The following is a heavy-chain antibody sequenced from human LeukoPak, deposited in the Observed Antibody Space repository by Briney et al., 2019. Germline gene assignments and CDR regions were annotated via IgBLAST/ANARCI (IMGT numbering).Heavy chain of an antibody. CDR1: GDSISSYF. V-gene: IGHV4-59*01. CDR2: IYYSGNT. J-gene: IGHJ4*02. D-gene: IGHD3-10*01. CDR3: ATVAVIRGVTYFDY. Sequence: SETLSLTCTVSGDSISSYFWNWIRQPPGKGLEWIGYIYYSGNTNYNPSLKSRVTISVDTSKNQFSLKLRSVTAADTAVYYCATVAVIRGVTYFDYWGQGTLVTVSS.